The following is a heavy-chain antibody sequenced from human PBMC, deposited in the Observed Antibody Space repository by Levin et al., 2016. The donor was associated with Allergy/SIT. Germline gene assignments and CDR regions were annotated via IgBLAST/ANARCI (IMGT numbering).Heavy chain of an antibody. J-gene: IGHJ4*02. CDR2: INHSGST. CDR1: GGSFSGYY. V-gene: IGHV4-34*01. D-gene: IGHD4-17*01. Sequence: GSLRLSCAVYGGSFSGYYWSWIRQPPGKGLEWIGEINHSGSTNYNPSLKSRVTISVDTSKNQFSLKLSSVTAADTAVYYCARGSVTTYFDYWGQGTLVTVSS. CDR3: ARGSVTTYFDY.